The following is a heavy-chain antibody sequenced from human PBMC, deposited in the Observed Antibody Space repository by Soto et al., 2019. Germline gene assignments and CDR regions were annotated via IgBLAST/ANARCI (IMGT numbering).Heavy chain of an antibody. J-gene: IGHJ3*01. D-gene: IGHD3-22*01. CDR3: VRDDRWAFDF. CDR1: GFTFSNYA. CDR2: ISIGSGSI. V-gene: IGHV3-48*02. Sequence: EVHLVESGGGLVQPGGSLRVSCAASGFTFSNYAMNWVRQAPGKGLEWVSYISIGSGSIFYADSVKGRFTISRDDAKNSLYLQMNTLRDEDTAVYYCVRDDRWAFDFWGQGTMVTLSS.